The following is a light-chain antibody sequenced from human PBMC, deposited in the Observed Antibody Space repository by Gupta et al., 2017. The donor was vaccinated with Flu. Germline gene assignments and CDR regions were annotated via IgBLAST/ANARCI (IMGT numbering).Light chain of an antibody. CDR2: GAS. V-gene: IGKV3-15*01. CDR3: QQNKNWPPYI. J-gene: IGKJ2*01. Sequence: EIVMTQSPATLSVSPGERATLSCRASQSVSSNLAWYQQKPGQAPRLLIYGASTRDTGIPARFSGSGYGKELTLTISSRQSEDFAVYYCQQNKNWPPYIFGQGTKMDIK. CDR1: QSVSSN.